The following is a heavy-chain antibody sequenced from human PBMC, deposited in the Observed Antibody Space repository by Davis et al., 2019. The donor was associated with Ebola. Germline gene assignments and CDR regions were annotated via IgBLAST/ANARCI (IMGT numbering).Heavy chain of an antibody. D-gene: IGHD4-17*01. CDR1: GASVSSGGYS. V-gene: IGHV4-30-2*01. CDR2: IYHSGIT. Sequence: MPSETLSLTCVVSGASVSSGGYSWSWIRQPPGKGLEFIAYIYHSGITYYNPSLQSRVTISVDTSKNQFSLKLSSVTAADTAVYYCAGKHDYGDPLDYWGQGTLVTVSS. CDR3: AGKHDYGDPLDY. J-gene: IGHJ4*02.